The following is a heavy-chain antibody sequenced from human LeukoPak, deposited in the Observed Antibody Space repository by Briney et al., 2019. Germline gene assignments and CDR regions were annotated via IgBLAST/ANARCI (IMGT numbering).Heavy chain of an antibody. V-gene: IGHV3-7*01. CDR1: GFTFSGYW. CDR3: AREVGATSDVDY. CDR2: IKYDGSDK. D-gene: IGHD1-26*01. Sequence: PGGSLRLSCAASGFTFSGYWMSWVRQAPGKGLEWVANIKYDGSDKYYVDSVKGRFTISRDNAKNSLYLQMNSLRAEDTAVYYCAREVGATSDVDYWGQGTLVTVSS. J-gene: IGHJ4*02.